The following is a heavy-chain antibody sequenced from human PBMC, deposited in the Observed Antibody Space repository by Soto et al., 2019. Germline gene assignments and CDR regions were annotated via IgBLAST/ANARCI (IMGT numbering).Heavy chain of an antibody. D-gene: IGHD2-15*01. CDR2: ISSSSSYI. J-gene: IGHJ4*02. Sequence: GGSLRLSCAASGFTFSSYSMNWVRQAPGKGLEWVSSISSSSSYIYYADSVKGRFTISRDNAKNSLYLQMNSLRAEDTAVYYCARIVVVVAAPPRYGYFDYWGQGTLVTVSS. CDR1: GFTFSSYS. V-gene: IGHV3-21*01. CDR3: ARIVVVVAAPPRYGYFDY.